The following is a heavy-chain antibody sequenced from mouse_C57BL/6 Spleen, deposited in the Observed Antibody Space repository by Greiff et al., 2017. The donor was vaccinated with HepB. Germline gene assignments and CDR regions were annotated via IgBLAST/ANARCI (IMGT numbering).Heavy chain of an antibody. CDR2: IHPNSGST. V-gene: IGHV1-64*01. CDR1: GYTFTSYW. D-gene: IGHD1-1*01. CDR3: ARGAHYYGSSPHWYFDV. J-gene: IGHJ1*03. Sequence: QVQLQQPGAELVKPGASVKLSCKASGYTFTSYWMHWVKQRPGQGLEWIGMIHPNSGSTNYNEKFKSKATLTVDKSSSTAYMQLSSLTSEDSAVYYCARGAHYYGSSPHWYFDVWGTGTTVTVSS.